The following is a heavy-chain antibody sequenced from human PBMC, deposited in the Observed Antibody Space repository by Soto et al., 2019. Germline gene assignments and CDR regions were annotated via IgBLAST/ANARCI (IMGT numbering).Heavy chain of an antibody. CDR2: ISATGIST. CDR1: GFTFATYA. V-gene: IGHV3-23*01. CDR3: ARDKYTSSWTGFDF. Sequence: GGSLRLSCAASGFTFATYAMTWVRQARGKGLEWVSAISATGISTHYADSVKGRVTLSRDNPARTLSLEMSSLTAEDTAVYYCARDKYTSSWTGFDFWGHGTLVTVAS. J-gene: IGHJ4*01. D-gene: IGHD1-1*01.